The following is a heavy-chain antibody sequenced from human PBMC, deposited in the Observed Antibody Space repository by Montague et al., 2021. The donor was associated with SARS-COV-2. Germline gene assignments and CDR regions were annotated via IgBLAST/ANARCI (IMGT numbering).Heavy chain of an antibody. J-gene: IGHJ5*02. D-gene: IGHD1-1*01. CDR1: SGSISPSDTHY. V-gene: IGHV4-39*01. Sequence: SETLSLTCVVSSGSISPSDTHYWGWVRQAPGKGLEWIATISYSGSTSHNPPLRSPVTISVDTSKNQISLNLRSVTAADTSVYYCARHSTTHAFDPWGQGSLVTVSS. CDR3: ARHSTTHAFDP. CDR2: ISYSGST.